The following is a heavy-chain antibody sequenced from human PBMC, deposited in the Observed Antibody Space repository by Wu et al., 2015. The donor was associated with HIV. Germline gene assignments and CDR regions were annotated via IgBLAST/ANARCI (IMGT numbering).Heavy chain of an antibody. V-gene: IGHV1-46*01. CDR3: ARDRHHYYDSSGYSYYFDY. CDR1: GYTFTSYY. D-gene: IGHD3-22*01. CDR2: INPSGGST. Sequence: QVQLVQSGAEVKKPGASVKVSCKASGYTFTSYYMHWVRQAPGQGLEWMGIINPSGGSTSYAQKFQGRVTMTRDTSTSTVYMELSSLRSEDTAVYYCARDRHHYYDSSGYSYYFDYWGQGTLVTVSS. J-gene: IGHJ4*02.